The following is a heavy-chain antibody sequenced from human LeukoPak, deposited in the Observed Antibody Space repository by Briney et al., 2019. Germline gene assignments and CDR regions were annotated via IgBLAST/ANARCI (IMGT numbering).Heavy chain of an antibody. CDR3: TREYCSGGSCYPLFDY. D-gene: IGHD2-15*01. CDR2: IRSKAYGGTT. Sequence: GRSLRLSCTASGFSFGDYAMSWFRQAPGEGLEWVGLIRSKAYGGTTEYAASVKGRFTISRDDSKSIAYLQMNSLKTEDTAVYYCTREYCSGGSCYPLFDYWGQGTLVTVSS. V-gene: IGHV3-49*03. J-gene: IGHJ4*02. CDR1: GFSFGDYA.